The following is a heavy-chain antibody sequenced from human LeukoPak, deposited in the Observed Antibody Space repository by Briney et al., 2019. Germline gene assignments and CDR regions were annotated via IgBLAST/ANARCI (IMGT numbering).Heavy chain of an antibody. J-gene: IGHJ6*03. CDR3: ARLHLGYCSSTSCYASDYYYYMDV. V-gene: IGHV4-34*01. CDR2: INHSGST. CDR1: GGSFSGYY. D-gene: IGHD2-2*01. Sequence: SETLPLTCAVYGGSFSGYYWSWIRQPPGKGLEWIGEINHSGSTNYNPSLKSRVTISVDTSKSQFSLKLSSVTAADTAVYYCARLHLGYCSSTSCYASDYYYYMDVWGKGTTVTISS.